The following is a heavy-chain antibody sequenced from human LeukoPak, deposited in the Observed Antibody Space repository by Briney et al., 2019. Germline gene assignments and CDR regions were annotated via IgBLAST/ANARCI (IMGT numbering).Heavy chain of an antibody. D-gene: IGHD3-3*01. CDR2: ISAYNGNT. V-gene: IGHV1-18*04. J-gene: IGHJ4*02. Sequence: GASVKVSCKASGYTFTSYYMHWVRQAPGQGLEWMGWISAYNGNTNYAQKLQGRVTMTTDTSTSTAYMELRSLRSDDTAVYYCARDGYYDFWSGSYHFDYWGQGTLVTVSS. CDR3: ARDGYYDFWSGSYHFDY. CDR1: GYTFTSYY.